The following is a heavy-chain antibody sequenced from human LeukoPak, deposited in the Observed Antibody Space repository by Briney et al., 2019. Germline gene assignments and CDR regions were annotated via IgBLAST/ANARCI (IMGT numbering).Heavy chain of an antibody. D-gene: IGHD6-19*01. CDR1: GFTFSDTW. V-gene: IGHV3-7*01. Sequence: GGSLRLSCAASGFTFSDTWLSWVRQAPGKGLEWVANINKDGGQKYYVDSVKGRFTISRDNAKNSLYLQMSSLRAEDTAIYYCTRALYNTGWYPDYFDSWGQGTLVTVSS. CDR3: TRALYNTGWYPDYFDS. J-gene: IGHJ4*02. CDR2: INKDGGQK.